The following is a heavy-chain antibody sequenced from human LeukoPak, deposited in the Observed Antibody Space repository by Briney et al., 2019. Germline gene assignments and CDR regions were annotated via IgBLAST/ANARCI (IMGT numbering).Heavy chain of an antibody. V-gene: IGHV3-23*01. CDR2: ISARGGST. CDR1: GLTFSSYW. D-gene: IGHD1-20*01. Sequence: PGGSLRLSCAAPGLTFSSYWMSWVRQAPGKGLEWVSAISARGGSTYYADSVKGRVTISTDNSKNTLYLEMSSLRAEDTAVYFCAKDEEVTGTNLGIILDAFDIWRQGPMVTVSS. CDR3: AKDEEVTGTNLGIILDAFDI. J-gene: IGHJ3*02.